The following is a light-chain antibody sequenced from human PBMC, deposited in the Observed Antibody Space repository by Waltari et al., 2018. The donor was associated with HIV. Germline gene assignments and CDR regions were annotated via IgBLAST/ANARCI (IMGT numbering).Light chain of an antibody. Sequence: QSALPQPAPVSGPPGQSITVPFTGPTGDVAPYALVSWYQQHPGKAPKLMIYEVTKRPSGVSNRFSGSKSGNTASLTVSGLQADDEAEYYCCSYRGSNTWVFGGGTKVTVL. CDR1: TGDVAPYAL. CDR3: CSYRGSNTWV. J-gene: IGLJ3*02. CDR2: EVT. V-gene: IGLV2-23*02.